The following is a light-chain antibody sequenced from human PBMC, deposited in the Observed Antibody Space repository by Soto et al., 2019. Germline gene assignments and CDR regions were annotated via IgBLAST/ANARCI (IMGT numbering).Light chain of an antibody. J-gene: IGKJ5*01. V-gene: IGKV1-39*01. CDR2: AAS. CDR3: QHSPSTPPIT. CDR1: QSIRSY. Sequence: DIQMNNSPSSLCEVGGDRVTITCSKSQSIRSYLNWYQQKSGKAPILLISAASTLQSGVPPTFSGSGSGTDFTLTISSLQPEDVATYYCQHSPSTPPITFGQGTRLEIK.